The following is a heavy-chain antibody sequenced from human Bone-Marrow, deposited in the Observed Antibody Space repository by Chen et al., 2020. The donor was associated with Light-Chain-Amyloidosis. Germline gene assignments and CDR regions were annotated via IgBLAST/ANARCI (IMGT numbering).Heavy chain of an antibody. CDR2: SRNKVNGYTT. D-gene: IGHD3-9*01. Sequence: EVHLVESVGGLVQPGGSLRLSCAASGFTFSDHYMDWVRQAPGKGLEWVGRSRNKVNGYTTEYAASVKGRFTVSRDDSKNSLYLQMASLRTDDTAVYYCSRGGTSLTRYYSPMDVWGQGTTVTVSS. CDR3: SRGGTSLTRYYSPMDV. J-gene: IGHJ6*02. V-gene: IGHV3-72*01. CDR1: GFTFSDHY.